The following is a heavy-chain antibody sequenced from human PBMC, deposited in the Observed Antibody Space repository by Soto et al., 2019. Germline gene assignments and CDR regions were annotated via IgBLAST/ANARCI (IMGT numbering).Heavy chain of an antibody. Sequence: GGSLRLSCAASGFTFSSYWMHWVRQAPGKGLVWVSRINSDGSSTSYADSVKGRLTISRDNAKNTLYLQMNSLRAEDTAVYYCAREYCSGGSCHLYYFDYWGQGTLVTVSS. D-gene: IGHD2-15*01. CDR3: AREYCSGGSCHLYYFDY. CDR1: GFTFSSYW. J-gene: IGHJ4*02. V-gene: IGHV3-74*01. CDR2: INSDGSST.